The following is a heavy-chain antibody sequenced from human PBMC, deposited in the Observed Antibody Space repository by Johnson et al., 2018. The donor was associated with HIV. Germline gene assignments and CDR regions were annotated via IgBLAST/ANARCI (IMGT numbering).Heavy chain of an antibody. CDR3: VRGEEGAFDI. J-gene: IGHJ3*02. D-gene: IGHD3-10*01. V-gene: IGHV3-15*01. CDR2: IKSKTGGGTT. Sequence: WMGWVRQAPGKGLEWLGRIKSKTGGGTTSYAAPVKGRFTISRDDSKDTVYLQMTSLTAEDTAVFSCVRGEEGAFDIWGQGTMVTVSS. CDR1: W.